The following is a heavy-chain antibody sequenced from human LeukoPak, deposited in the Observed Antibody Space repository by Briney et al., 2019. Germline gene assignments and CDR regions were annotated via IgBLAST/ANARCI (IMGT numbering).Heavy chain of an antibody. Sequence: GGSLRLSCAASGFTFSSYGLHWVRQAPGKGLEWVAVIGSEGNNENYADSVKGRFTICRDNSKNTVDLQMNSLRVEDTAVYYCAKDYPPEGPNIVVVPGAVYYYMDVWGKGTTVSASS. CDR2: IGSEGNNE. V-gene: IGHV3-33*03. D-gene: IGHD2-2*01. CDR1: GFTFSSYG. CDR3: AKDYPPEGPNIVVVPGAVYYYMDV. J-gene: IGHJ6*03.